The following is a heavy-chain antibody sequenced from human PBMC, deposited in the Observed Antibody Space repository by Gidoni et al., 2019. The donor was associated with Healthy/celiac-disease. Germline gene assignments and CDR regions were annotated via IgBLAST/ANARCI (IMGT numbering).Heavy chain of an antibody. CDR2: SSGSGGRT. CDR3: AKDGEGEQWLVREMYYFDY. J-gene: IGHJ4*02. V-gene: IGHV3-23*01. CDR1: GFTFSSHA. D-gene: IGHD6-19*01. Sequence: EVQLLASGGGLVQPGGSLSLSCAAFGFTFSSHAMSCVRQVPGKGLEWVSASSGSGGRTYYADSVKGRVTISRDNSKNTLYLQMNSLRAEDTAVYYCAKDGEGEQWLVREMYYFDYWGQGTLVTVSS.